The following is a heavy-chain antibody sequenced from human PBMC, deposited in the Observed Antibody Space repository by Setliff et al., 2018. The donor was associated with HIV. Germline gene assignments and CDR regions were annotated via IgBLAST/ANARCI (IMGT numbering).Heavy chain of an antibody. Sequence: GSLRLSCAASGFTFSNAWMSWVRQAPGKGLEWVGRIKSKTDGGTTDYAAPVKGRFTISRDDSKNTLYLQMNSLKTEDTAVYYCAKLQEGHVYSHYDSWGQGTLVTVSS. D-gene: IGHD2-21*01. J-gene: IGHJ4*02. CDR1: GFTFSNAW. CDR2: IKSKTDGGTT. V-gene: IGHV3-15*01. CDR3: AKLQEGHVYSHYDS.